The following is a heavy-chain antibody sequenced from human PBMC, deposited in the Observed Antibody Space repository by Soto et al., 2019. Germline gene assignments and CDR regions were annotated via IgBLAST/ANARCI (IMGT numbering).Heavy chain of an antibody. CDR1: GYVITSGYY. J-gene: IGHJ4*02. CDR3: ARYFHTYSGPPI. D-gene: IGHD5-12*01. Sequence: SETLSLTCVVSGYVITSGYYWGWIRQPPGKGPEWIGTVDHSGSTYYDPSLQGRVTIPIDTSKNQFSLKLTSVTAADTALYYCARYFHTYSGPPIWGQGTLVTVSS. V-gene: IGHV4-38-2*01. CDR2: VDHSGST.